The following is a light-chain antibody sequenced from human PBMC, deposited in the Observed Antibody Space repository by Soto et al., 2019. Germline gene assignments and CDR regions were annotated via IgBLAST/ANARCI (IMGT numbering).Light chain of an antibody. CDR3: AVWDDSLNGVV. Sequence: QSVLTQPPSASGTPGQRVTISCSGSSSNIGSNTVNWYHQLPGTAPKLLIYSNNQRPSGVPDRFSGSKSGTSASLAISGLQAEDEAGYYCAVWDDSLNGVVFGGGTKLTVL. CDR1: SSNIGSNT. J-gene: IGLJ2*01. V-gene: IGLV1-44*01. CDR2: SNN.